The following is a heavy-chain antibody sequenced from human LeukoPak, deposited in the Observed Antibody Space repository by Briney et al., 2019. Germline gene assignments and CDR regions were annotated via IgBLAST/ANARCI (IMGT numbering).Heavy chain of an antibody. J-gene: IGHJ5*02. V-gene: IGHV4-59*01. CDR1: GGSISSYY. D-gene: IGHD5-18*01. CDR2: IYYSGST. CDR3: ARGYDVDTAMVTRFGWFDP. Sequence: PSETLSLTCTVSGGSISSYYWSWIRQPPGKGLEWIGYIYYSGSTNYNPSLKSRVTISVDTSKNQFPLKLSSVTAADTAVYYCARGYDVDTAMVTRFGWFDPWGQGTLVTVSS.